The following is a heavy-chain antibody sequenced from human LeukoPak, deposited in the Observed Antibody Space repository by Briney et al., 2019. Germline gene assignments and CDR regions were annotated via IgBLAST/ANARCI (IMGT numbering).Heavy chain of an antibody. V-gene: IGHV3-23*01. D-gene: IGHD3-16*01. CDR1: GFTFSSYA. Sequence: GGSLRLSCAASGFTFSSYAMRWVRQAPGKGLEWVSAISGSGGSTYYADSVKGRFTISRDNSRDTLYLQMNSLRAEDTAVYYCAKGYYDYVWGCYYFDYWGQGTLVTVSS. J-gene: IGHJ4*02. CDR3: AKGYYDYVWGCYYFDY. CDR2: ISGSGGST.